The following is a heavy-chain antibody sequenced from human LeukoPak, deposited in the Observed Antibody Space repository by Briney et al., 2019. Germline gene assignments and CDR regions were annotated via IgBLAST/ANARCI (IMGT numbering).Heavy chain of an antibody. Sequence: HPGGSLRLSCAASGFTFSSYSMNWVRQSPGKGLEWVSYIGGSSNTIYYADSVKGRFTISRDNAKNSLYLQMNSLRDEDTAVYYCARAVTTVTRGGLVFDYWGQGTLVTVSS. CDR2: IGGSSNTI. CDR1: GFTFSSYS. J-gene: IGHJ4*02. D-gene: IGHD4-17*01. CDR3: ARAVTTVTRGGLVFDY. V-gene: IGHV3-48*02.